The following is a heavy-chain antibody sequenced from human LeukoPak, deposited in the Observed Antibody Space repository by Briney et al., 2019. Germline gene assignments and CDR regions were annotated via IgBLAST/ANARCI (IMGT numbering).Heavy chain of an antibody. V-gene: IGHV1-2*02. Sequence: ASVKVSCKASGYTFTGYYMHWVRQAPGQGLEWMGWINPNSGGTNYAQKFQGRVTMTRDTSISTAYMELSRLRSDDTAVYYCARALRDSGSYLGYYYMDVWGKGTTVTISS. CDR1: GYTFTGYY. CDR3: ARALRDSGSYLGYYYMDV. D-gene: IGHD1-26*01. J-gene: IGHJ6*03. CDR2: INPNSGGT.